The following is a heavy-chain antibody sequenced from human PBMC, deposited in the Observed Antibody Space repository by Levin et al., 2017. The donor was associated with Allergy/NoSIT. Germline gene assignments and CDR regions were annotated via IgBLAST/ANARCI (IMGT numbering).Heavy chain of an antibody. CDR3: ATSWGSITGTRGQFDY. D-gene: IGHD1-20*01. Sequence: ASVKVSCKVSGYTLTELSMHWVRQAPGKGLEWMGGFDPEDGETIYAQKFQGRVTMTEDTSTDTAYMELSSLRSEDTAVYYCATSWGSITGTRGQFDYWGQGTLVTVSS. V-gene: IGHV1-24*01. J-gene: IGHJ4*02. CDR2: FDPEDGET. CDR1: GYTLTELS.